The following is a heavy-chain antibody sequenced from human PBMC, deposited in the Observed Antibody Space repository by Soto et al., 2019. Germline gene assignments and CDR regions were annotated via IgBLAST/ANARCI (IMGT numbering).Heavy chain of an antibody. V-gene: IGHV1-18*01. CDR1: GYTFTSYG. CDR2: ISAYNGNT. D-gene: IGHD6-6*01. CDR3: ARVRSSIINYYYYYYMDV. J-gene: IGHJ6*03. Sequence: VASVKVSCKASGYTFTSYGISWVRQAPGQGLEWMGWISAYNGNTNYAQKLQGRVTMTTDTSTSTAYMELRSLRSDDTAVYYCARVRSSIINYYYYYYMDVWGKGATVTVSS.